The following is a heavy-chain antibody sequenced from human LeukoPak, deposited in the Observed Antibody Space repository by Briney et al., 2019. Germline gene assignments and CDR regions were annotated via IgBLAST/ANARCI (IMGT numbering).Heavy chain of an antibody. D-gene: IGHD1-26*01. J-gene: IGHJ4*02. CDR1: GGTFSSYA. V-gene: IGHV1-69*13. CDR2: IIPIFGTA. Sequence: SVKVSCKASGGTFSSYAISWVRQAPGQGLEWMGGIIPIFGTANYAQKFQGRVTITADESTSTAYMELSSLRSEDTAVYYCARGVRSGSYNGRFDYWGQGTLVTVSS. CDR3: ARGVRSGSYNGRFDY.